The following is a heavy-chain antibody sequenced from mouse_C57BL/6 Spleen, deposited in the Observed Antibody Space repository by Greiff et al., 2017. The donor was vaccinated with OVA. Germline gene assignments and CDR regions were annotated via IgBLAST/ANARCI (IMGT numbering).Heavy chain of an antibody. J-gene: IGHJ2*01. CDR3: ARGYYSNYDGFDY. CDR1: GFTFSDYG. CDR2: ISSGSSTI. V-gene: IGHV5-17*01. Sequence: EVHLVESGGGLVKPGGSLKLSCAASGFTFSDYGMHWVRQAPEKGLEWVAYISSGSSTIYYADTVKGRFTISRDNAKNTLFLQMTSLRSEDTAMYYCARGYYSNYDGFDYWGQGTTLTVSS. D-gene: IGHD2-5*01.